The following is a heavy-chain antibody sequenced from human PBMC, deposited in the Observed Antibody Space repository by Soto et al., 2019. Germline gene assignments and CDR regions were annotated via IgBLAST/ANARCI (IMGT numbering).Heavy chain of an antibody. Sequence: TSETLSLTCAVSGGSISSGGYSWSWIRQPPGKGLEWIGYIYHSGSTYYNPSLKSRVTISVDRSKNQFSLKLSSVTAADTAVYYCARATLPYCAGDCYSPFDYWGQGTLVTVSS. J-gene: IGHJ4*02. V-gene: IGHV4-30-2*01. CDR2: IYHSGST. D-gene: IGHD2-21*02. CDR3: ARATLPYCAGDCYSPFDY. CDR1: GGSISSGGYS.